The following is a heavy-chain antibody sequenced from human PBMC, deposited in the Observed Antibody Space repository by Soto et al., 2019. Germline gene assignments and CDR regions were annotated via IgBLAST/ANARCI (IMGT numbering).Heavy chain of an antibody. CDR1: GFTYASYA. J-gene: IGHJ4*02. CDR2: ITAGGINT. Sequence: GGSLRLSCTTSGFTYASYAMTWVRQAPGRWLERVSSITAGGINTHYADFVRGRFTISRDNSKNTVYLEMKSLSAEDTAIYYCGKVMTDYSKAVGDDWGQGXLLTFYS. V-gene: IGHV3-23*01. CDR3: GKVMTDYSKAVGDD. D-gene: IGHD4-4*01.